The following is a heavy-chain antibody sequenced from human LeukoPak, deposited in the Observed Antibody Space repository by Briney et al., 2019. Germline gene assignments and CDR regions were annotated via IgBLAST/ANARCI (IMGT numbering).Heavy chain of an antibody. J-gene: IGHJ6*04. D-gene: IGHD3-9*01. CDR2: INSDGSST. CDR3: ARAPGPLLRYFDWLSMDV. CDR1: GFTFSSYW. Sequence: GGSLRLSCAASGFTFSSYWMHWVRQAPGKVLVWVSRINSDGSSTSYADSVKDRFTISRDNAKNTLYLQMNSLRAEDTAVYYCARAPGPLLRYFDWLSMDVWGKGTTVTVSS. V-gene: IGHV3-74*01.